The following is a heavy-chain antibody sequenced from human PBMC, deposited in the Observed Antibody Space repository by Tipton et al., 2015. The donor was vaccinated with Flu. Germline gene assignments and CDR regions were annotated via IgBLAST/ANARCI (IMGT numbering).Heavy chain of an antibody. J-gene: IGHJ4*02. D-gene: IGHD3-10*01. V-gene: IGHV4-59*08. Sequence: TLSLTCTVSGGSISSYYWSWIRQPPGKGLEWLGSIYYSGSTNYKPSLKSRVTISVDTSKNQFSLKLSSVTAADTAVYYCAGQVAYYGYDYWGQGTLVTVSS. CDR1: GGSISSYY. CDR2: IYYSGST. CDR3: AGQVAYYGYDY.